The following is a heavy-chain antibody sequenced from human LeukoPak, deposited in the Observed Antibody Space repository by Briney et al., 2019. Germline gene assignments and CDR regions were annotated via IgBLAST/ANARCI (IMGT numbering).Heavy chain of an antibody. CDR1: GFTFSSYG. Sequence: SGGSLRPSCAASGFTFSSYGMHWVRQAPGKGLEWVAFIRYDGSNKYYADSVKGRFTISRDNSKNTLYLQMNSLRAEATAVYYCAKEPYDYVWGSYRFDYWGQGTLVTVSS. J-gene: IGHJ4*02. CDR2: IRYDGSNK. V-gene: IGHV3-30*02. CDR3: AKEPYDYVWGSYRFDY. D-gene: IGHD3-16*02.